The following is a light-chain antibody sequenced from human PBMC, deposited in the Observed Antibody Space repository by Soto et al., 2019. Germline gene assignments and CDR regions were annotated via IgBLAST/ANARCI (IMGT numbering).Light chain of an antibody. CDR3: CSYAGSPFYV. J-gene: IGLJ1*01. CDR1: SSDVGSYNL. CDR2: EGS. Sequence: QSVLTQPASVSGSPGQSITNSCTGTSSDVGSYNLVSWYQQHPGKAPKLMIYEGSKRPSGVSNRFSGSKSGNTASLTISGLQAEDEADYYCCSYAGSPFYVFGTGTKVTVL. V-gene: IGLV2-23*01.